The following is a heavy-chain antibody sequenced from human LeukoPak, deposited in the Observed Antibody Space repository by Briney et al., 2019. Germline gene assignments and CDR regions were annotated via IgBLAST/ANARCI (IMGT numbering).Heavy chain of an antibody. J-gene: IGHJ4*02. CDR1: GGSFSGYY. CDR2: INHSGST. V-gene: IGHV4-34*01. Sequence: SETLSLTCAVYGGSFSGYYWSWIRQPPGKGLEWIGEINHSGSTNYNPSLKSRVTISVDTSKNQFPLKLSSVTAADTAVYYCARGSGSCDYWGQGTLVTVSS. D-gene: IGHD1-26*01. CDR3: ARGSGSCDY.